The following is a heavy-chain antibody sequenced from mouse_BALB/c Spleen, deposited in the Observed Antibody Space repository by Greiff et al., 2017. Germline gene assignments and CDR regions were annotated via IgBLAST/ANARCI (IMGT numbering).Heavy chain of an antibody. Sequence: QVQLQQSGPELVKPGASVKMSCKASGYTFTDYVISWVKQRTGQGLEWIGEIYPGSGSTYSKEKFKGKATLTADKSSNTAYMQLSSLTYEDSAVYFCAREEQQRHEMTTVVASHYAMDYWGQGTSVTVSS. V-gene: IGHV1-81*01. CDR2: IYPGSGST. J-gene: IGHJ4*01. D-gene: IGHD1-1*01. CDR1: GYTFTDYV. CDR3: AREEQQRHEMTTVVASHYAMDY.